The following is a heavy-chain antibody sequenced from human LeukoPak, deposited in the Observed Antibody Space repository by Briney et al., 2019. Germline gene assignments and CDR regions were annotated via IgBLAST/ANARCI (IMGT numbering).Heavy chain of an antibody. V-gene: IGHV3-7*01. D-gene: IGHD3-22*01. CDR2: IKQDGSEK. CDR3: ARWGGYYDSSGYWDYYYMDV. J-gene: IGHJ6*03. CDR1: GFTFSSYW. Sequence: GGSLRLSCAASGFTFSSYWMSWVRQAPGKGLEWVANIKQDGSEKYYVDSVKGRFTISRDNAKNSLYLQMNSLRAEDTAVYYCARWGGYYDSSGYWDYYYMDVWGKGTTVTVSS.